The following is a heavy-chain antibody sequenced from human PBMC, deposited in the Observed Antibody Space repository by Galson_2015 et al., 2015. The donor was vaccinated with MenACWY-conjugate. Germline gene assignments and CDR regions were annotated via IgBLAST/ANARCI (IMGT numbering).Heavy chain of an antibody. J-gene: IGHJ6*02. CDR2: IKQDGSEK. CDR1: GFTFSNYW. D-gene: IGHD4-17*01. CDR3: ARGTVTPSGAMYYGMDV. V-gene: IGHV3-7*03. Sequence: SLRLSCAASGFTFSNYWMSWVRQTPGKGLEWVANIKQDGSEKYYVDSVRGRFTISRDNAKNALYLQMNSLRAEDTALYYCARGTVTPSGAMYYGMDVWGQGTTVTVSS.